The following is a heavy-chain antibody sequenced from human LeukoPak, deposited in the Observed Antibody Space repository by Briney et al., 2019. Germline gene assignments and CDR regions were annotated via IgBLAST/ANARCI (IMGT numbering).Heavy chain of an antibody. Sequence: GGSLRLSCAASGFTFSSYWMRWVRQAPGKGLVWVSRINSDGSSTSYADSVKGRFTISRGNAKNTLYLQMHSLRAEDTAVYYCARDLRDAIVVVTAIPSDAFDIWGQGTMVTVSS. CDR1: GFTFSSYW. CDR2: INSDGSST. J-gene: IGHJ3*02. V-gene: IGHV3-74*01. CDR3: ARDLRDAIVVVTAIPSDAFDI. D-gene: IGHD2-21*02.